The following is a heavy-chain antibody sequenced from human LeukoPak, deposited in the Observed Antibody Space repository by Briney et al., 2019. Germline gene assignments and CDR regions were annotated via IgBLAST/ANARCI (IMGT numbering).Heavy chain of an antibody. D-gene: IGHD2-2*01. V-gene: IGHV3-23*01. J-gene: IGHJ4*02. Sequence: GGSLRLSCAASGFTFSSYAMSWVRQAPGKGLELVSAISGSGGSTYYADSVKGRFTISRENSKNTLYLQMNSLRAEDTAVYYCAKGPANSRYYFDYWGQGTLVTVSS. CDR1: GFTFSSYA. CDR2: ISGSGGST. CDR3: AKGPANSRYYFDY.